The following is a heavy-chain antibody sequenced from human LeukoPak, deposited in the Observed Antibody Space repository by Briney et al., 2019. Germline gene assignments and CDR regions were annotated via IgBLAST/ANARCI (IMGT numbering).Heavy chain of an antibody. V-gene: IGHV1-2*02. J-gene: IGHJ4*02. CDR1: GYTFTGYY. D-gene: IGHD1-26*01. CDR2: INPNSGGT. Sequence: ASVKVSCKASGYTFTGYYMHWVRQAPGQGLEWMGWINPNSGGTNYAQKFRGRVTMTRDTSISTAYMELSRLRSDDTAVYYCARDLGGSYYSDYWGQGTLVTVSS. CDR3: ARDLGGSYYSDY.